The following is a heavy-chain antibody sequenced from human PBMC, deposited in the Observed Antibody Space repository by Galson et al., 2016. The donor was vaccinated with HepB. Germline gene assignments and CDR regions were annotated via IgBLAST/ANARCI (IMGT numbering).Heavy chain of an antibody. J-gene: IGHJ5*02. CDR2: DSMDGRRK. Sequence: SLRLSCAASGFTFSNYGMHWVRQAPGKGLEWVAADSMDGRRKFYADSVKGRFTISRDNSNSMLFLQMSSLRAEDTAVYYCAREFHNWFDPWGQGTLVTVSS. V-gene: IGHV3-30*03. CDR1: GFTFSNYG. CDR3: AREFHNWFDP.